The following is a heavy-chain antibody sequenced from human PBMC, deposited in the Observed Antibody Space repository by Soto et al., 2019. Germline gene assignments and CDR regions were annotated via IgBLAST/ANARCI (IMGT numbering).Heavy chain of an antibody. CDR1: GFTFSSHA. CDR2: VSGTGDNT. D-gene: IGHD5-12*01. J-gene: IGHJ4*02. Sequence: EVQLLESGGGLVQPGGSLRLSCAASGFTFSSHAISWVRQAPGKGLEWVSAVSGTGDNTYYIDSVKGRFTSSRDNSKNILYLHMSYLRVEDTAVYYCSRELGHDGYAEWWGRGGLVTVSS. CDR3: SRELGHDGYAEW. V-gene: IGHV3-23*01.